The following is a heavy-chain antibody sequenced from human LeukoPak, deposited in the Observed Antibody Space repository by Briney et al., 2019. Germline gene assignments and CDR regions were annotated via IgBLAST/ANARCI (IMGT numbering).Heavy chain of an antibody. CDR2: ISSSGSTI. CDR1: GFTFSSYE. V-gene: IGHV3-48*03. Sequence: GGSLRLSCAASGFTFSSYEMNWVRQAPGKGLEWVSYISSSGSTIYYADSVKGRFTISKDNAKNSLYLQMNSLRAEDTAVYYCAGGLLWEFDYWGQGTLVTVSS. D-gene: IGHD1-26*01. CDR3: AGGLLWEFDY. J-gene: IGHJ4*02.